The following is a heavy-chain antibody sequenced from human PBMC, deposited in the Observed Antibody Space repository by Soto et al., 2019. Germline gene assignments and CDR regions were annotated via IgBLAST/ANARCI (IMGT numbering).Heavy chain of an antibody. Sequence: PGGSLRLSCAASGFTFSGSAMHWVRQASGKGLEWVGRIRSKANSYATAYAASVKGRFTISRDDSKNTAYLQMNSLKTEDTAVYCCTSRSDTPMDVWGQGTTVTVSS. J-gene: IGHJ6*02. CDR2: IRSKANSYAT. CDR1: GFTFSGSA. V-gene: IGHV3-73*01. D-gene: IGHD2-2*02. CDR3: TSRSDTPMDV.